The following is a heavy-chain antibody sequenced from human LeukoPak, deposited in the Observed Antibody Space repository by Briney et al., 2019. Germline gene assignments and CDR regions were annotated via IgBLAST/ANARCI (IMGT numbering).Heavy chain of an antibody. D-gene: IGHD3-22*01. V-gene: IGHV3-23*01. CDR1: GFTFSSYA. Sequence: RPGGSLRLSCAASGFTFSSYAMSWVRQAPGKGLEWVSAISGSGGSTYYADSVKGRFTISRDNSKNTLYLQMNSLRAEDTAVYYCAKSTTPIVVAVDYYYGMDVWGQGTTVTVSS. CDR3: AKSTTPIVVAVDYYYGMDV. CDR2: ISGSGGST. J-gene: IGHJ6*02.